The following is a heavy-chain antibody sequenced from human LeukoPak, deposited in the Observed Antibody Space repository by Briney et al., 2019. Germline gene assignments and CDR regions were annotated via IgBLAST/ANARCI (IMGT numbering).Heavy chain of an antibody. CDR3: ATPLPPNWGLY. CDR2: INPNSDGT. J-gene: IGHJ4*02. V-gene: IGHV1-2*06. D-gene: IGHD7-27*01. Sequence: GASVKVSCKASGYTFTGYYMHWVRQAPGQGLEWMGRINPNSDGTNYAQKFQGRVTMTRDTSISTAYMELSRLRSDDTAVYYCATPLPPNWGLYWGQGTLVTVSS. CDR1: GYTFTGYY.